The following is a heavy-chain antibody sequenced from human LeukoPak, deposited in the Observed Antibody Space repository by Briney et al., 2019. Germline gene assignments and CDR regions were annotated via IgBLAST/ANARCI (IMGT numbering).Heavy chain of an antibody. V-gene: IGHV3-66*01. Sequence: GGSLRLSCAASGFTVSSNYMSWVRQAPGKGLEWVSVIYRGGNTYYADSVKGRFTISRDNSKNTLYLQMNSLRAEDTAMYYCARDRVSPSGLDVWGQGTTVTVSS. J-gene: IGHJ6*02. CDR1: GFTVSSNY. CDR2: IYRGGNT. CDR3: ARDRVSPSGLDV.